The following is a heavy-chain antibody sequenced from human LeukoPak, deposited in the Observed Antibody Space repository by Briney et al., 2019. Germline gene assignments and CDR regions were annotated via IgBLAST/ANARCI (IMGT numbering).Heavy chain of an antibody. CDR1: GFTFNSHA. CDR2: ISGSDGST. V-gene: IGHV3-23*01. J-gene: IGHJ5*02. Sequence: GGSLRLSCAASGFTFNSHAMNCVRQAPGKGLAWVSAISGSDGSTYYADSVKGRFTISRDNSKNTLYLQMNSLRAEDTAVYHCAKGKGYSSSSSDHWGQGTLVTVSS. D-gene: IGHD6-6*01. CDR3: AKGKGYSSSSSDH.